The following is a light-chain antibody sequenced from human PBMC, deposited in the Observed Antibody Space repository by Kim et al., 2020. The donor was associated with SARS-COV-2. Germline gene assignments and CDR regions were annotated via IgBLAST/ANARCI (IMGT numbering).Light chain of an antibody. CDR1: QGISDR. V-gene: IGKV1-16*02. CDR2: DGS. CDR3: QQYKSFPFT. Sequence: DIQMTQSPSSLSASVGDRVTITCRASQGISDRVAWFQQKPGKAPKSLIYDGSILQTGVPSKFSASGSGTDFTLTISSLQPEDFATYYCQQYKSFPFTFGGGTKVDIK. J-gene: IGKJ4*01.